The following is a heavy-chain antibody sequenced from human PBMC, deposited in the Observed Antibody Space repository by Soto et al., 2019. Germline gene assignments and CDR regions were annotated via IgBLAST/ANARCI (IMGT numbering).Heavy chain of an antibody. CDR1: GYSFTSYW. V-gene: IGHV5-51*01. CDR3: ASLSSNAVRGVKYGMDV. Sequence: SLKISCKGSGYSFTSYWIGWVRQMPGKGLEWMGIIYPGDSDTRYSPSFQGQVTISADKSISTAYLQWSSLKASDTAMYYCASLSSNAVRGVKYGMDVWGQGTTVTVSS. D-gene: IGHD3-10*01. CDR2: IYPGDSDT. J-gene: IGHJ6*02.